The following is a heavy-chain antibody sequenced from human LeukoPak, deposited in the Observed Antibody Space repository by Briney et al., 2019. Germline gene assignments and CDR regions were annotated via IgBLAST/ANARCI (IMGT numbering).Heavy chain of an antibody. Sequence: PGGSLRLSCAASGFTFSTYWMHWVRQAPGRGLEWVSRINTDGRSTSYGVSVMGRFTISRDNAKNTLELHMDSLRAEDTAVYFCVRDVWGDRDGYFDFWGQGTLVTVSS. CDR3: VRDVWGDRDGYFDF. CDR1: GFTFSTYW. J-gene: IGHJ4*02. D-gene: IGHD3-16*01. V-gene: IGHV3-74*01. CDR2: INTDGRST.